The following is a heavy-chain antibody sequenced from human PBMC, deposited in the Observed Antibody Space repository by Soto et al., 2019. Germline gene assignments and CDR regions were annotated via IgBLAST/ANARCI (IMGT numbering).Heavy chain of an antibody. V-gene: IGHV1-18*04. Sequence: ASVKVSCKASGYTFTSYGISWVRQAPGQGLEWMGWISAYNGNTNYAQKLQGRVTMTTDTSTSTAYMELRSLRSDDTAVYYCARSPANYYDFWSGYSSGMDVWGQGTTVTVSS. CDR1: GYTFTSYG. J-gene: IGHJ6*02. D-gene: IGHD3-3*01. CDR2: ISAYNGNT. CDR3: ARSPANYYDFWSGYSSGMDV.